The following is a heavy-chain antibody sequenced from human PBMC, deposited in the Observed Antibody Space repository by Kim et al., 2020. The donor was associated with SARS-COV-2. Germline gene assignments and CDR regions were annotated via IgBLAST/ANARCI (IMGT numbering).Heavy chain of an antibody. D-gene: IGHD3-22*01. CDR2: IYYSGST. CDR1: GGSISSGGYY. Sequence: SETLSLTCTVSGGSISSGGYYWSWIRQHPGKGLEWIGYIYYSGSTYYNPSLKNRVTISVDTSKNQFSLKLSSVTAADTAVYYCARTPITMIVVVDAFDIWGQGTMVTVSS. CDR3: ARTPITMIVVVDAFDI. V-gene: IGHV4-31*03. J-gene: IGHJ3*02.